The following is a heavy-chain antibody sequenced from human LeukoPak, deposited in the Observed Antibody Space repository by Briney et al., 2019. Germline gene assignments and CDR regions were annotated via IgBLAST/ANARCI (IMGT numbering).Heavy chain of an antibody. V-gene: IGHV4-34*01. CDR1: GESFSGYY. D-gene: IGHD3-3*01. Sequence: SETLSLTCRVDGESFSGYYWIWIRQPPGKGLEWIGEINHSGSTNYNPSLKSRVTLSVDTSKSQFSLKVTSVTAADTAVYYCARDWSLGTRRDFDFWSGYHSGFDPWGQGTLVTVSS. CDR2: INHSGST. J-gene: IGHJ5*02. CDR3: ARDWSLGTRRDFDFWSGYHSGFDP.